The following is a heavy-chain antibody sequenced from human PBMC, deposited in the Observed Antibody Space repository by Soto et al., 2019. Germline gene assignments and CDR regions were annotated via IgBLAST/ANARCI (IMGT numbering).Heavy chain of an antibody. CDR3: VRDTYYYHSSGPAPFEY. Sequence: QIQLVQSGTEVKRSGASVKVSCKTSGYSFTTYGLSWERQAPGRALEWVSWLSGYNGNTNYAQKFQATVILTTDTTTTTGYMEIKSLSSDDTAVYYCVRDTYYYHSSGPAPFEYWGQGTQVTVSS. CDR2: LSGYNGNT. V-gene: IGHV1-18*01. CDR1: GYSFTTYG. J-gene: IGHJ4*02. D-gene: IGHD3-22*01.